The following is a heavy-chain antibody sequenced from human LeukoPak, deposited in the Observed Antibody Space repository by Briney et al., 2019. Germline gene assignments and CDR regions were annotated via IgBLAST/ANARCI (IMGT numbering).Heavy chain of an antibody. V-gene: IGHV1-2*02. CDR3: ARDPDYYYYYSMDV. CDR2: INPNSGGT. CDR1: GYTFTGYY. J-gene: IGHJ6*03. Sequence: ASVKVSCKASGYTFTGYYMHWVRQAPGQGLEWMGWINPNSGGTNYAQKFQGRVTMTRDTSISTAYMELSRLRSDDTAVYYCARDPDYYYYYSMDVWGKGTTVTVSS.